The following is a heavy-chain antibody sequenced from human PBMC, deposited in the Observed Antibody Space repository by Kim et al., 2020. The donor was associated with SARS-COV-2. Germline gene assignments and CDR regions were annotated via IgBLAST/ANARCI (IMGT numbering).Heavy chain of an antibody. V-gene: IGHV1-18*01. D-gene: IGHD3-10*01. CDR2: ISADNSNI. J-gene: IGHJ4*02. CDR3: ARASVSGIPQL. Sequence: ASVKVSCKASGYTFTTYGISWVRQAPGQGLEWMGWISADNSNINFAQKLQGRVTMTTDTSTSTAYMELRSLISDDTAMYYCARASVSGIPQLWGQGSLVT. CDR1: GYTFTTYG.